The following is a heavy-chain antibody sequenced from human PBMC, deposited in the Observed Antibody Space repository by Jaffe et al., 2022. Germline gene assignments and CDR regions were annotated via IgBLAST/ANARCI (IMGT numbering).Heavy chain of an antibody. V-gene: IGHV3-48*03. CDR1: GFTFSSYE. J-gene: IGHJ6*03. CDR3: ARAALTIFNYYYMDV. Sequence: EVQLVESGGGLVQPGGSLRLSCAASGFTFSSYEMNWVRQAPGKGLEWVSYISSSGSTIYYADSVKGRFTISRDNAKNSLYLQMNSLRAEDTAVYYCARAALTIFNYYYMDVWGKGTTVTVSS. CDR2: ISSSGSTI. D-gene: IGHD3-9*01.